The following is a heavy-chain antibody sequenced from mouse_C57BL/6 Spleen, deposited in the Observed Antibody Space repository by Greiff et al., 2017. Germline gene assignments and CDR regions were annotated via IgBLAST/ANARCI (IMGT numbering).Heavy chain of an antibody. D-gene: IGHD1-1*01. J-gene: IGHJ3*01. CDR2: IYPGDGDT. CDR3: ARPPYYYGSSYPAY. Sequence: QVQLQQSGAELVKPGASVKISCKASGYAFSSYWMNWVKQRPGKGLEWIGQIYPGDGDTNHNGKFKGKATLTADKSSSTAYMQLSSLTSEDSAVYYCARPPYYYGSSYPAYWGQGTLVTVSA. V-gene: IGHV1-80*01. CDR1: GYAFSSYW.